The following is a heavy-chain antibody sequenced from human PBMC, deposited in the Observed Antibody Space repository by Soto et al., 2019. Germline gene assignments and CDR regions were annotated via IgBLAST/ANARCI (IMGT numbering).Heavy chain of an antibody. D-gene: IGHD1-7*01. V-gene: IGHV3-23*01. CDR1: GFTFSSYA. J-gene: IGHJ5*02. CDR2: ISYSGTST. Sequence: LRLSCAASGFTFSSYAMSWVRQAPGKGLEWVSAISYSGTSTYYADSVKGRFTISRDNSKNTLYLQMNSLRAEDTAVYYCARKEGFNWNYAWFDPWGQGTLVTVSS. CDR3: ARKEGFNWNYAWFDP.